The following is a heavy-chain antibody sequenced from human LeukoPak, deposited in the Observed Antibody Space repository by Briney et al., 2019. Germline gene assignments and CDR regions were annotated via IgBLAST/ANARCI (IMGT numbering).Heavy chain of an antibody. CDR1: GFTFSTYS. CDR2: ISSSSIYI. CDR3: LGAFDI. V-gene: IGHV3-21*01. Sequence: PGGSLRLSCAASGFTFSTYSMNWVRQAPGKGLEWVSSISSSSIYIHYADSVKGRFTISRDNAQNSLYLQMNSLRVEDTAVYYCLGAFDIWGQGTMVTVSS. J-gene: IGHJ3*02.